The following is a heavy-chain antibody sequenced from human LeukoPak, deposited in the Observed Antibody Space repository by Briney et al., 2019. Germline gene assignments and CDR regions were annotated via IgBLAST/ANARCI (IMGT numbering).Heavy chain of an antibody. V-gene: IGHV7-4-1*02. J-gene: IGHJ4*02. CDR2: INTNTGNP. D-gene: IGHD3-3*01. CDR1: GYTFTSYA. Sequence: ASVKVSCKASGYTFTSYAMNWVRQAPGQGLEWMGWINTNTGNPTYAQGFTRRFVFSLDTSVSTAYLQISSLKAEDTAVYYCARVVPYYDFWSGSLDYWGQGTLVTVSS. CDR3: ARVVPYYDFWSGSLDY.